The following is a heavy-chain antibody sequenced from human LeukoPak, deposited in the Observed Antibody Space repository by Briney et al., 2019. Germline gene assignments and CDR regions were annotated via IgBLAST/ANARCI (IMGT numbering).Heavy chain of an antibody. CDR3: ARSGSSGWYTSAFDI. CDR2: IYYSGST. Sequence: SETLSLTCTVSGGSISSSSYYWGWLRQPPGKGLEWIGSIYYSGSTYYNPPLKSRVTISVDTSKNQFSLKLSSVTAADTAVYYCARSGSSGWYTSAFDIWGQGTMVTVSS. CDR1: GGSISSSSYY. D-gene: IGHD6-19*01. V-gene: IGHV4-39*07. J-gene: IGHJ3*02.